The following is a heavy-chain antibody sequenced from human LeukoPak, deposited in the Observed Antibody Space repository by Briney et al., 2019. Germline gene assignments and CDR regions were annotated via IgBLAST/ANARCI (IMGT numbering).Heavy chain of an antibody. J-gene: IGHJ5*02. CDR1: GFTFSNYW. Sequence: PGGSLRLSCAASGFTFSNYWMNWVRQAPGKGLEWVANIKQDGSEKYYVDSVKGRFTISRDNAKNSPYLQMNSLRAEDTAVYYCARDLPITMVRGVKQGWFDPWGQGTLVTASS. CDR2: IKQDGSEK. CDR3: ARDLPITMVRGVKQGWFDP. V-gene: IGHV3-7*03. D-gene: IGHD3-10*01.